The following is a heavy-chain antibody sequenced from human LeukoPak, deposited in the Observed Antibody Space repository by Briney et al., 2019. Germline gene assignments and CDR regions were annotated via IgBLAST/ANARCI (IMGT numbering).Heavy chain of an antibody. D-gene: IGHD3-10*01. Sequence: SETLSLTCTVSGGSISSYYWSWSRQPPGQGLEWIGYICYSGSTNYYPSLKSRVTISVDKSMNQLPRKLSSVTAADNAVDYCARVGRASRIVDGWGQGTLVSASS. CDR1: GGSISSYY. V-gene: IGHV4-59*01. CDR2: ICYSGST. CDR3: ARVGRASRIVDG. J-gene: IGHJ4*02.